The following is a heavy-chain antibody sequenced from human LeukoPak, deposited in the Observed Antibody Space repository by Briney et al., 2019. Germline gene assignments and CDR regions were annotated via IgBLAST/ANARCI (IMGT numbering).Heavy chain of an antibody. CDR1: GGSISSGGYY. V-gene: IGHV4-31*03. D-gene: IGHD6-13*01. CDR2: IYYSGST. CDR3: ARAYSSSWSYFDY. J-gene: IGHJ4*02. Sequence: SETLSLTCTVSGGSISSGGYYWSWIRQHPGKGLEWIGYIYYSGSTYYNPSLKSRVTISVDKSKNQFSLKLSSVTAADTAVYYCARAYSSSWSYFDYWGQGTLVTVSS.